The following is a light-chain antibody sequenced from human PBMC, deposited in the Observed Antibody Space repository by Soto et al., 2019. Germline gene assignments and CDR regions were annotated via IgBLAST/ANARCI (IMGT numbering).Light chain of an antibody. J-gene: IGLJ3*02. V-gene: IGLV2-14*02. CDR1: SSDVGSYNL. CDR3: SSYTTSAILV. CDR2: EGS. Sequence: QSALTQPASVSGSPGQSITISCTGTSSDVGSYNLVSWYQQHPGKAPKLMIYEGSKRPSGVSNRFSGSKSGNTASLTISGLQAEDEADYYCSSYTTSAILVFGGGTKVTVL.